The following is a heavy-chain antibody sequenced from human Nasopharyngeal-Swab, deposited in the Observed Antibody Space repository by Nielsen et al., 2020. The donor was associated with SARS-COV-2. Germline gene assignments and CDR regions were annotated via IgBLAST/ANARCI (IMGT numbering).Heavy chain of an antibody. Sequence: SETLSPTCVVSGDSISNSNWWSWVRQPPGKGLEWIGQIDLSGGPAYNPSLKSRVTMSVDRSKNQFFLRLTSVTAADTAIYYCARHGVGSGWCFQHWGQGILVTVSS. CDR2: IDLSGGP. V-gene: IGHV4/OR15-8*01. CDR1: GDSISNSNW. D-gene: IGHD6-19*01. J-gene: IGHJ1*01. CDR3: ARHGVGSGWCFQH.